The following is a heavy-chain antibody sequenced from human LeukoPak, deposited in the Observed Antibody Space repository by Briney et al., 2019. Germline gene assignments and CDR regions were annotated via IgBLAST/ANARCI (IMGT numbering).Heavy chain of an antibody. Sequence: PSETLSLTCTVSGGSISSSSYYWGWIRQPPGKGLEWIGSIYYSGSTYYNPSLKSRVTISVDTSKNQFSLKLSSVTAADTAVYYCARESVKGFWSGYWKEFDAFDIWGQGTMVTVSS. CDR3: ARESVKGFWSGYWKEFDAFDI. J-gene: IGHJ3*02. CDR2: IYYSGST. D-gene: IGHD3-3*01. V-gene: IGHV4-39*07. CDR1: GGSISSSSYY.